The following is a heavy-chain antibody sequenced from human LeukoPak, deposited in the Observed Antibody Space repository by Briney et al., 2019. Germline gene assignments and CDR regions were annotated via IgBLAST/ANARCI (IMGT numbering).Heavy chain of an antibody. CDR3: ARKRLADLGDDTSFGGTPFDS. CDR2: ISSSSSYI. J-gene: IGHJ4*02. D-gene: IGHD3-16*01. V-gene: IGHV3-21*01. CDR1: GFTFSSYS. Sequence: GGSLRLSCAASGFTFSSYSMNWVRQAPGKGLEWVSSISSSSSYIYYADSVKGRFTISRDNAKNSLYLQMNSLRAEDTAVYYCARKRLADLGDDTSFGGTPFDSWGQGTLVIVSS.